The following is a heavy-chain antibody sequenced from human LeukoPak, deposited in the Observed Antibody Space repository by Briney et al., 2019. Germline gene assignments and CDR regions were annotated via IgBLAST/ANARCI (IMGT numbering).Heavy chain of an antibody. J-gene: IGHJ4*02. V-gene: IGHV1-2*06. CDR3: ARPSSGSYYVSFDY. D-gene: IGHD1-26*01. Sequence: ASVKVSCTASGYTFTGYYMHWVRQAPGQGLEWMGRINPNSGGTNYAQKFQGRVTMTRDTSISTAYVELSRLRSDDTAVYYCARPSSGSYYVSFDYWGQGTLVTVSS. CDR1: GYTFTGYY. CDR2: INPNSGGT.